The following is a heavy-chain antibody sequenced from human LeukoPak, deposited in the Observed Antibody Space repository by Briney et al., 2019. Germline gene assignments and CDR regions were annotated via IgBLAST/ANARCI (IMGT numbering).Heavy chain of an antibody. V-gene: IGHV4-59*01. CDR2: IYYSGST. D-gene: IGHD6-6*01. Sequence: SETLSLTCAVYGGSFSGYYWSWIRQPPGKGLEWIGYIYYSGSTNYNPSLKSRVTISVDTSKNQFSLKLSSVTAADTAVYYCARGDSRATGAARHFDYWGQGTLVTVSS. J-gene: IGHJ4*02. CDR3: ARGDSRATGAARHFDY. CDR1: GGSFSGYY.